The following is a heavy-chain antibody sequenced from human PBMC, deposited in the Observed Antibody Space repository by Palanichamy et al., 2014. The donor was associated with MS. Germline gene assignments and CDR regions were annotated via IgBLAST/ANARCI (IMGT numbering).Heavy chain of an antibody. V-gene: IGHV3-7*03. CDR3: AREPPVGPRPDIDT. Sequence: EVQLVESGGGLVQPGGSLRLSCAASGFTFSSYWMSWVRQAPGKGLEWVANIKKDGSEKSYVDSVKGRFIISRDNAENSLYLQMNSLRDDDTAVYYCAREPPVGPRPDIDTWGQGTLVTVSS. CDR2: IKKDGSEK. CDR1: GFTFSSYW. J-gene: IGHJ5*02. D-gene: IGHD1-26*01.